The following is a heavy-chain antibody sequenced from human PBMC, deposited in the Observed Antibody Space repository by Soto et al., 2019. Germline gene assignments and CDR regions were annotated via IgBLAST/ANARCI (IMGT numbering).Heavy chain of an antibody. J-gene: IGHJ2*01. Sequence: EQLVESGGGLVQPGGSLRLSCAASGFTLRDYDIHWVRQGIGKGLEWVSFLGIAGDTYYAGSVKGRFTISREEAKNSLYIQMNSVRAGDNAVYYCARAAGTGATGTRYFDLWGRGTLITVSS. CDR2: LGIAGDT. D-gene: IGHD6-13*01. CDR1: GFTLRDYD. CDR3: ARAAGTGATGTRYFDL. V-gene: IGHV3-13*01.